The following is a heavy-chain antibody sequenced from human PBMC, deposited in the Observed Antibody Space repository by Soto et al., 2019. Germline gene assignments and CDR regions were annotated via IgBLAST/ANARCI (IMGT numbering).Heavy chain of an antibody. CDR3: ARDKTPAHYYDRSGINLDY. Sequence: PGGSLRLSCAASGFTCXSYWMSWVRQAPGEGLEWVSNIKQDGSEKYCVDSVKGGFTICRDNAKNSLYLHMNSVRTEDTAVYYCARDKTPAHYYDRSGINLDYWGQGP. CDR1: GFTCXSYW. V-gene: IGHV3-7*01. J-gene: IGHJ4*02. D-gene: IGHD3-22*01. CDR2: IKQDGSEK.